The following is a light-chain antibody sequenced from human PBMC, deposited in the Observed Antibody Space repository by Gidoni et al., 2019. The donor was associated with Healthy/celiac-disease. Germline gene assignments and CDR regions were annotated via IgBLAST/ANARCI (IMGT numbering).Light chain of an antibody. J-gene: IGKJ2*01. Sequence: IVMTQSPLSLPVTPGEPASISCRSSQSLLHSNGYNYLDWYLQKPGQSPQLLIYLGSNRASGVPDRFSGSGSGTDFTLKISRVEAEDVGVYYCMQALQTPYTFXXXTKLEIK. CDR2: LGS. CDR3: MQALQTPYT. CDR1: QSLLHSNGYNY. V-gene: IGKV2-28*01.